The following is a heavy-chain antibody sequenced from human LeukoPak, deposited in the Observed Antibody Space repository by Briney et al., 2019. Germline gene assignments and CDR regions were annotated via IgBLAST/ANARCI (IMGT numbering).Heavy chain of an antibody. J-gene: IGHJ4*02. D-gene: IGHD3-9*01. CDR2: VHSSGSP. V-gene: IGHV4-59*11. CDR1: GGSLKGHY. CDR3: AREPGDTDWYNFDF. Sequence: PSETQTLMCTVSGGSLKGHYWRWLRRPPGKGLENIGYVHSSGSPNSIPSSQSRATVALVLSKIQCSLSLSTVTAADTAVYYCAREPGDTDWYNFDFWGQGILVTVSS.